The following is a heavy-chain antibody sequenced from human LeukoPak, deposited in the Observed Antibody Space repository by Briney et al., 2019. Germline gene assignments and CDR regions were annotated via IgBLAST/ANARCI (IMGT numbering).Heavy chain of an antibody. CDR3: ARDLGYSSGWDPYPFDY. D-gene: IGHD6-19*01. CDR1: GFTFSSYS. CDR2: ISSSSSTI. Sequence: GGSLRLSCAASGFTFSSYSMNWVRQAPGKGLEWVSYISSSSSTIYYADSVKGRFTISRDNAKNSLYLQMNSLRAEDTAVYYCARDLGYSSGWDPYPFDYWGQGTLVTVSS. J-gene: IGHJ4*02. V-gene: IGHV3-48*01.